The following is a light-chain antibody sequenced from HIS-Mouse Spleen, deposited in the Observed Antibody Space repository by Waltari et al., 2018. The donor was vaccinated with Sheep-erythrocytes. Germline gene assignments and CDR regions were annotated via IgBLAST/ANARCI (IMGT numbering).Light chain of an antibody. CDR2: AAS. CDR1: QGISSG. V-gene: IGKV1-12*01. J-gene: IGKJ2*01. Sequence: DIQMTQSPPSVSASVGDRVTITCRASQGISSGLAWYQQKPGKAPKLLVYAASSLPSGVPSRFSGSGSATDFTLTISSLQPEDFATYSCQQANSFPYTFGQGTKLEIK. CDR3: QQANSFPYT.